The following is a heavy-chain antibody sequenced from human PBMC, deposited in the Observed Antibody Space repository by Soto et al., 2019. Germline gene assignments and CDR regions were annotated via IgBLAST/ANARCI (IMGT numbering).Heavy chain of an antibody. D-gene: IGHD6-19*01. CDR3: ARDDSAVAGGSAFDI. V-gene: IGHV4-31*03. J-gene: IGHJ3*02. CDR1: GGSFSSDSFI. CDR2: IYYSGTT. Sequence: SSETLSLTCSVSGGSFSSDSFIWSWVRQFPGKGLEWIGYIYYSGTTYYNPSLRSRVIMSVDTSKNQFSLKLSSVTAADTAVYYCARDDSAVAGGSAFDIWGQGTMVTVS.